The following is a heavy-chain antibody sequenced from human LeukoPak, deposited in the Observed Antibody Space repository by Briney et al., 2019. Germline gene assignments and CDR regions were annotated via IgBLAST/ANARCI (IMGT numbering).Heavy chain of an antibody. CDR1: GYTFSSYG. CDR3: ARAEKPNWGNYYYYCMDV. D-gene: IGHD7-27*01. Sequence: ASVKVSCKASGYTFSSYGISWVRQAPGQGLEWMGWISAYSGNTHCAQKFQGRVTMTTDTSTTTAYMELRGLRSDDTAVYYCARAEKPNWGNYYYYCMDVWGKGTTVTVSS. CDR2: ISAYSGNT. V-gene: IGHV1-18*01. J-gene: IGHJ6*03.